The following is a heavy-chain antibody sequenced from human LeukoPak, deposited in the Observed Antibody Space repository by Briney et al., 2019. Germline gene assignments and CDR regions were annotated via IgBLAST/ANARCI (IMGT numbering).Heavy chain of an antibody. Sequence: SGGSLRLSCAASGFTFSSYAMSWVRQAPGKGLEWVSAISGSGGSTYYADSVKGRFTISRDNSKNTLYLQMNSLRAGDTAVYYCAKGSLRLFGVVISPLDYWGQGTLVTVSS. D-gene: IGHD3-3*01. J-gene: IGHJ4*02. V-gene: IGHV3-23*01. CDR3: AKGSLRLFGVVISPLDY. CDR2: ISGSGGST. CDR1: GFTFSSYA.